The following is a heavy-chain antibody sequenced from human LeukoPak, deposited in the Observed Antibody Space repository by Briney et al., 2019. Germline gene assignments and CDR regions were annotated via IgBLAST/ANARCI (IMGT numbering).Heavy chain of an antibody. J-gene: IGHJ4*02. Sequence: PGGSLRLSCAASGFTFSSYGMHWVRQAPGKGLEWVAVISYDGSNKYYADSVKGRFTISRDNSKNTLYLQMNSLRAEDTAVYYCATTYYYGSGSYYNRLFFDYWGQGTLVTVSS. CDR1: GFTFSSYG. D-gene: IGHD3-10*01. CDR3: ATTYYYGSGSYYNRLFFDY. V-gene: IGHV3-30*03. CDR2: ISYDGSNK.